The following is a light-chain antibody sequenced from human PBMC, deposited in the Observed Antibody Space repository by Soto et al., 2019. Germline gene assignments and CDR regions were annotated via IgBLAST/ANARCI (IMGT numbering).Light chain of an antibody. V-gene: IGKV3-20*01. CDR2: GAS. J-gene: IGKJ1*01. Sequence: EIVLTQFPDTLPLSPGERATLSCRASQSVSSSSLAWYQQKRGQAPRLLIHGASSRATGIPDRFSGSGSGTDFTLTISRLEPEDFAVYYCQQYGSSPRTFGQGTKEDIK. CDR3: QQYGSSPRT. CDR1: QSVSSSS.